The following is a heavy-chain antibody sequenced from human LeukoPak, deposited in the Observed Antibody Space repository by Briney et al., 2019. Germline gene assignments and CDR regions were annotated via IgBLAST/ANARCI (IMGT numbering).Heavy chain of an antibody. CDR3: ATDFYDST. CDR2: IRSNSDGGTI. J-gene: IGHJ5*02. Sequence: GGSLRLSCATSGFTFSNAWMNWVRQAPGKGLEWVGRIRSNSDGGTIDYAAPVKGRFTLSRDDSKTTLYLQMNSLQTENTAVYYCATDFYDSTWGQGTLVTVSS. D-gene: IGHD3-22*01. CDR1: GFTFSNAW. V-gene: IGHV3-15*07.